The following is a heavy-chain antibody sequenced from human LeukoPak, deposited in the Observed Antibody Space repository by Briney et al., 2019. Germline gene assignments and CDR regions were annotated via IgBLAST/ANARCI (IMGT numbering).Heavy chain of an antibody. CDR2: ISAFNGNT. Sequence: ASVKVSCKASGYTFTSYAISWVRQAPGQGLEWMGWISAFNGNTNYAQKLQGRVTMTSDTSTSTAYMELRSLTSDDTAVYYCARDPDCGGECRLDYWGQGTLVTVSS. V-gene: IGHV1-18*01. D-gene: IGHD2-21*01. CDR1: GYTFTSYA. J-gene: IGHJ4*02. CDR3: ARDPDCGGECRLDY.